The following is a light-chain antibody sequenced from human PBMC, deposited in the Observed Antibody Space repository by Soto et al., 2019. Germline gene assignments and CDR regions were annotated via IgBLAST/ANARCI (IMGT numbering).Light chain of an antibody. CDR2: GAS. CDR3: QHSGGSPLIT. CDR1: QSINSNY. V-gene: IGKV3-20*01. Sequence: EIVLTQSPGTLSLSPGERATLSCRASQSINSNYLAWYQQKPGQAPRFIMYGASTRATGIPDRFSGSGSGTDFTITVSRLEPEDFAVYYCQHSGGSPLITFGQGTRLDIK. J-gene: IGKJ5*01.